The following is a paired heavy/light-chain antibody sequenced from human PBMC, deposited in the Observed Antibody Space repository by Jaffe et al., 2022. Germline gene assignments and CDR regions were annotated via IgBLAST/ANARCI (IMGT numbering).Light chain of an antibody. Sequence: QAVVTQEPSLTVSPGGTVTLTCGSSTGAVTSGHYPYWFQQKPGQAPRTLIYDTSNKHSWTPARFSGSLLGGKAALTLSGAQPEDEGEYYCLLSYSTSPVVFGGGTKLTVL. CDR1: TGAVTSGHY. V-gene: IGLV7-46*01. J-gene: IGLJ2*01. CDR3: LLSYSTSPVV. CDR2: DTS.
Heavy chain of an antibody. Sequence: QVQLGESGGGVVQPGGSLRLSCVASGFIFSDYGMHWVRQAPGKGLEWVAFIRYDGISQYYADSVRGRFTISRDNSKNTLYLQMNSLRREDTAVYYCAKGRFRTTTPRGSDNWGQGTLVTVSS. CDR3: AKGRFRTTTPRGSDN. CDR2: IRYDGISQ. CDR1: GFIFSDYG. V-gene: IGHV3-30*02. D-gene: IGHD3-16*01. J-gene: IGHJ4*02.